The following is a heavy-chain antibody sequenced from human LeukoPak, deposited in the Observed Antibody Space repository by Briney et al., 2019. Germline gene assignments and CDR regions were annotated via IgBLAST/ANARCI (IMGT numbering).Heavy chain of an antibody. V-gene: IGHV4-39*07. CDR1: GGSISSSSYY. Sequence: SETLSLTCTVSGGSISSSSYYWGWIRQPPGKGLEWIGSIYYSGSTYYNPSLKSRVTISVDTSKNQFSLKLSSVTAADTAVYYCARDSRDQITMVRGVISGFDYWGQGTLVTVSS. J-gene: IGHJ4*02. CDR2: IYYSGST. D-gene: IGHD3-10*01. CDR3: ARDSRDQITMVRGVISGFDY.